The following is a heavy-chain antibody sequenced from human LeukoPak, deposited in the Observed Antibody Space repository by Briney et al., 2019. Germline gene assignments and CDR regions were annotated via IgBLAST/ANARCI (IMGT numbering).Heavy chain of an antibody. CDR2: VKSKTDGGTT. J-gene: IGHJ6*02. V-gene: IGHV3-15*07. D-gene: IGHD3-3*01. CDR1: GFTFSNAW. CDR3: TTFRITIFGVVINYYYYGMDV. Sequence: NPGGSLRLSCAGSGFTFSNAWMNWVRQAPGKGLEWVGRVKSKTDGGTTDYAAPVKGRFTISRDDSKNTLYLQMNSLKTEDTAVYYCTTFRITIFGVVINYYYYGMDVWGQGTTVTVSS.